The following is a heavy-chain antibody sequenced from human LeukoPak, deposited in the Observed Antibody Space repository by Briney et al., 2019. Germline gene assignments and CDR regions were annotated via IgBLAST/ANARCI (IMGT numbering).Heavy chain of an antibody. CDR1: GFTFSSYS. D-gene: IGHD6-19*01. V-gene: IGHV3-48*01. J-gene: IGHJ3*02. CDR3: ARGRLAVATGAFDI. CDR2: ISSSSSTI. Sequence: GGSLRLSCAASGFTFSSYSMNWVRQAPGKGLEWVSYISSSSSTIYYADSVKGRFTISRDNAKNSLYLQMNSLRAEDTAEYYCARGRLAVATGAFDIWGQGTMVTVSS.